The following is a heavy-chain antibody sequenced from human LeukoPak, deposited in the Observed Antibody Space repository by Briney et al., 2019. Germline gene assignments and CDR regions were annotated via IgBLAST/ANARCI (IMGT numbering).Heavy chain of an antibody. V-gene: IGHV3-23*01. CDR1: GFTFSSSA. CDR2: ISGSGSGGST. CDR3: ANTGSYSVY. J-gene: IGHJ4*02. D-gene: IGHD1-26*01. Sequence: HAGGSLRLSCAASGFTFSSSAMSWVRQAAGKGLEWVSNISGSGSGGSTYYADSVKGRFTISRDNSKNTLYLQMNSLRAEDTAVYYCANTGSYSVYWGQGTLVTVSS.